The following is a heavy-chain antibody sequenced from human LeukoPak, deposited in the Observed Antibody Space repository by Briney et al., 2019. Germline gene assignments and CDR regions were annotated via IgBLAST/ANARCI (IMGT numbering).Heavy chain of an antibody. Sequence: ASVKVSCEASGYTFTSYAMHWVRQAPGQRLEWMGWINAGNGNTKYSQKFQGRVTITRDTSASTAYMELSSLRSEDTAVYYCARVWTIIAAAGKGIGYWGQGTLVTVSS. D-gene: IGHD6-13*01. CDR1: GYTFTSYA. CDR2: INAGNGNT. J-gene: IGHJ4*02. CDR3: ARVWTIIAAAGKGIGY. V-gene: IGHV1-3*01.